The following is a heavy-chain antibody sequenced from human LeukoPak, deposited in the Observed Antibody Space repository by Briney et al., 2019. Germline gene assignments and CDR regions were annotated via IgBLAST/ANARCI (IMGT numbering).Heavy chain of an antibody. D-gene: IGHD3-10*01. CDR1: GYSISSGYY. V-gene: IGHV4-38-2*02. J-gene: IGHJ4*02. CDR3: ARDYGHYFDY. Sequence: SETLSLTCAVSGYSISSGYYWGWIRQPPGKGLEWIASISHSGTTYYNPSLKRRVTISVDTSKNQFSLNLSSVTAADTAVYYCARDYGHYFDYWGQGTLVIVSS. CDR2: ISHSGTT.